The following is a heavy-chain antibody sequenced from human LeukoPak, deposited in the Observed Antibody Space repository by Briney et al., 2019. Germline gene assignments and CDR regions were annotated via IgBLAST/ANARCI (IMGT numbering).Heavy chain of an antibody. CDR3: ARDIVLMVYADDYYYYGMDV. CDR2: ISAYNGNT. Sequence: WASVKVSCKASGYTFTSYGISWVRQAPGQGLEWMGWISAYNGNTNYAQKLQGRVTMTTDTSTSTAYMELRSLRSDDTAVYYCARDIVLMVYADDYYYYGMDVWGQGTTVTVSS. V-gene: IGHV1-18*01. CDR1: GYTFTSYG. D-gene: IGHD2-8*01. J-gene: IGHJ6*02.